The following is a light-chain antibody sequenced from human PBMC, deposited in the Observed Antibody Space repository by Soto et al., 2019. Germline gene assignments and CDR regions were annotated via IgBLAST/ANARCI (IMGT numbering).Light chain of an antibody. CDR3: QQRSNWPRT. CDR1: PGVSSY. V-gene: IGKV3-11*01. J-gene: IGKJ1*01. CDR2: DAS. Sequence: EIVLTQSPATLSLFPGGRATLSCKASPGVSSYLAWYQQKPGQAPRLLIYDASNRATGIPARFSGSGSGTDFTLTISSLEPEDFAVYYCQQRSNWPRTFGQGTKVEIK.